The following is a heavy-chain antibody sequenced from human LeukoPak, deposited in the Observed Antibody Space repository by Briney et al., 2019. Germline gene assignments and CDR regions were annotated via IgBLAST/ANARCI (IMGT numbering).Heavy chain of an antibody. J-gene: IGHJ3*02. V-gene: IGHV3-7*01. CDR2: IKQDGSEK. CDR1: GFTFSSYW. D-gene: IGHD3-22*01. Sequence: GGSLRLSCAASGFTFSSYWMSWVRQAPGKGLEWVANIKQDGSEKYYVDSVKGRFTISRDNAKNSLYLQMNSLRAEDTAVYYCARVSAGYYDSSGYWDSHAFDIWGQGTMVTVSS. CDR3: ARVSAGYYDSSGYWDSHAFDI.